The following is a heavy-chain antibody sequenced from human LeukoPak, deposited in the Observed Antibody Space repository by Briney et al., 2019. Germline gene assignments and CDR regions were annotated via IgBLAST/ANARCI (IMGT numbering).Heavy chain of an antibody. J-gene: IGHJ4*02. D-gene: IGHD3-22*01. Sequence: SETLSLTGTVSGGSMNSYYWSWIRQPAGKALEWIGRIFTSGTTNYNPSLNSRVTMSVHTSKNQFSLKLSSVTAADTAVYYCARSYDNSGYSVGFDYWGQGTLVTVSS. CDR2: IFTSGTT. CDR3: ARSYDNSGYSVGFDY. V-gene: IGHV4-4*07. CDR1: GGSMNSYY.